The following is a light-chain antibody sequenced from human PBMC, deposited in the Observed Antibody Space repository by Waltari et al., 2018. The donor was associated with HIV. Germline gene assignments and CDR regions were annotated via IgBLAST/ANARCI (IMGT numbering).Light chain of an antibody. CDR2: DHH. CDR3: GTWDSSVSAGV. Sequence: QSVLTQPPSVSVAPGQKVTFSCSGSTSNIGKNFVSWYQQLPEAAPKLIIYDHHTRPSGVPDRFSGSKSATSATLAITGLQTGDEADYYCGTWDSSVSAGVFGGGTKLTVL. CDR1: TSNIGKNF. V-gene: IGLV1-51*01. J-gene: IGLJ2*01.